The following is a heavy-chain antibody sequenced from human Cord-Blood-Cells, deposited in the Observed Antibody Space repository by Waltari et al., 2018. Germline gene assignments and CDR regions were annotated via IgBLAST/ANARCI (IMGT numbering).Heavy chain of an antibody. Sequence: QVQLVQSGAEVKKPGASVKVSCKASGYTFTGYYMPWVRQAPGQGLEWMGWINPNSGGTNYAQKFQGRVTMTRDTSISTAYMELSRLRSDDTAVYYCARDSCGGDCYNWFDPWGQGTLVTVSS. CDR1: GYTFTGYY. V-gene: IGHV1-2*02. D-gene: IGHD2-21*01. CDR2: INPNSGGT. CDR3: ARDSCGGDCYNWFDP. J-gene: IGHJ5*02.